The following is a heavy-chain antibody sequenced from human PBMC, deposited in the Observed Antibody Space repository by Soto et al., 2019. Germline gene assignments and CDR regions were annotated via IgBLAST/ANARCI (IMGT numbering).Heavy chain of an antibody. Sequence: EVQLVESGGGLVQPGGSLRLSCAASGFTFSSYAMHWVRQAPGKGLEYVSAISSNGGSTYYANSVKGRFTISRDNSKNTLYLQMGSLRAEDMAVYYCARDSGWHDYWGQGTLVTVSS. CDR1: GFTFSSYA. D-gene: IGHD6-19*01. CDR2: ISSNGGST. V-gene: IGHV3-64*01. J-gene: IGHJ4*02. CDR3: ARDSGWHDY.